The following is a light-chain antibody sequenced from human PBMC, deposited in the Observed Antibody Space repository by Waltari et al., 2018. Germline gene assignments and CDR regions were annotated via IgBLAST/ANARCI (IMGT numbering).Light chain of an antibody. CDR2: GPS. Sequence: EIALTQSLGTLSLSPGERATPSGRASQTVRTTYLAWYQQKPGQAPTLLIYGPSSRATGIPDRFSGSGSGTDFSLTISSLEPEDFAVYYWQQYDISPLTFGGGIKVEIK. V-gene: IGKV3-20*01. J-gene: IGKJ4*01. CDR1: QTVRTTY. CDR3: QQYDISPLT.